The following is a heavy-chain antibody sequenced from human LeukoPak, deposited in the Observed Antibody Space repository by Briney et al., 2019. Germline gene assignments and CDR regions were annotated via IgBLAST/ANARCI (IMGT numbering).Heavy chain of an antibody. D-gene: IGHD1-26*01. Sequence: SETLSLTCAVYGGSFIGFHWNWIRQPPGKGLEWIGDINHSGSTNYNPSLTSRVTISVDPSKNQFSLNLSSVTAADTAVYYCARHEGGSYLDAFDIWGQGTMVTVSS. CDR2: INHSGST. J-gene: IGHJ3*02. V-gene: IGHV4-34*01. CDR1: GGSFIGFH. CDR3: ARHEGGSYLDAFDI.